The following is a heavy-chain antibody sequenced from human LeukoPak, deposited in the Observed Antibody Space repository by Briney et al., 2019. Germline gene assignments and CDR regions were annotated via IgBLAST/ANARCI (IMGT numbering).Heavy chain of an antibody. V-gene: IGHV3-23*01. CDR1: GFTFSGYA. D-gene: IGHD1-26*01. Sequence: GGSLRLSCAASGFTFSGYAMSWVRQAPGKGLEWVSAISGSGGSTYYADSVKGRFTISRDNSKNTLYLQMNSLRAEDTAVYYCAKSISRMGATSTDYWGQGTLVTVSS. J-gene: IGHJ4*02. CDR3: AKSISRMGATSTDY. CDR2: ISGSGGST.